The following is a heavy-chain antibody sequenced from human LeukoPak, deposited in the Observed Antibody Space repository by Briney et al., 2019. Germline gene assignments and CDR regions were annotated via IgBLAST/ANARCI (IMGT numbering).Heavy chain of an antibody. CDR3: ARGGSPRSGWSFPLDTTPQYFDY. CDR2: ISAYNGNT. CDR1: GYTFTNYG. J-gene: IGHJ4*02. D-gene: IGHD6-19*01. Sequence: ASVKVSCKASGYTFTNYGISWVRQAPGQGLEWMGWISAYNGNTNYAQKLQDRVIMTTDTSTSTAYMELRSLRSDDTAVYYCARGGSPRSGWSFPLDTTPQYFDYWGQGTLVTVSS. V-gene: IGHV1-18*01.